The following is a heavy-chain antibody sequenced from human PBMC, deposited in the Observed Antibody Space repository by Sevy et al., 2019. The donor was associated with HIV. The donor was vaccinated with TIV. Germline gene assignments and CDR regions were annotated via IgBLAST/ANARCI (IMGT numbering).Heavy chain of an antibody. V-gene: IGHV3-30*02. Sequence: GGSLRLSCAASGFTFSSYGMHWVRQAPGKGLEWVAFIRYDGSNKYYADSVKGRFTISRDNSKNTLYLQMNSLRAEDTAVYYCAKDLAAAGHYYYYGMDVWGQWTTVTASS. CDR2: IRYDGSNK. CDR1: GFTFSSYG. D-gene: IGHD6-13*01. CDR3: AKDLAAAGHYYYYGMDV. J-gene: IGHJ6*02.